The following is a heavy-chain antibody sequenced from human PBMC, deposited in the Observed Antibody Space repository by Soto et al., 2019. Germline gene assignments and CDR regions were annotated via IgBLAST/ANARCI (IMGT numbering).Heavy chain of an antibody. CDR1: GYSISSGYY. J-gene: IGHJ6*02. CDR3: ARTPVQGRRGFYYYGMDV. Sequence: ETLSLTCAVSGYSISSGYYWGWIRQPPGKGLEWIGSIYHSGSTYYNPSLKSRVTISVDTSKNQFSLKLSSVTAADTAVYYCARTPVQGRRGFYYYGMDVWGQGTTVTVSS. D-gene: IGHD3-10*01. CDR2: IYHSGST. V-gene: IGHV4-38-2*01.